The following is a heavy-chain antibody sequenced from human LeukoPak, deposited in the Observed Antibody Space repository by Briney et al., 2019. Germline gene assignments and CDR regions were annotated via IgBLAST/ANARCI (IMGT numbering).Heavy chain of an antibody. V-gene: IGHV3-74*01. J-gene: IGHJ4*02. CDR1: GFTFSSYW. Sequence: PGGSLRLSCAASGFTFSSYWMHWVRQAPGKGLVSVSRIISDGSSTSYADSVKGRFTISRDNAKNTLFLQMNSLRAEDTAVYYCARARFGWNDVLGIDYWGQGTLVTVSS. CDR2: IISDGSST. D-gene: IGHD1-1*01. CDR3: ARARFGWNDVLGIDY.